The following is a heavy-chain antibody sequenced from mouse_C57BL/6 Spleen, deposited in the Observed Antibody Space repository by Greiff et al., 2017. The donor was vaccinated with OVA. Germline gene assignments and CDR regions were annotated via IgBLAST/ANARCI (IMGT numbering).Heavy chain of an antibody. CDR2: IYPGSGST. CDR3: ARDITTGADWYFDV. CDR1: GYTFTSYW. V-gene: IGHV1-55*01. Sequence: VKLQESGAELVKPGASVKMSCKASGYTFTSYWITWVKQRPGQGLEWIGDIYPGSGSTNYNEKFKSKATLTVDTSSSTAYMQLSSLTSEDSAVYYCARDITTGADWYFDVWGTGTTVTVSS. D-gene: IGHD1-1*01. J-gene: IGHJ1*03.